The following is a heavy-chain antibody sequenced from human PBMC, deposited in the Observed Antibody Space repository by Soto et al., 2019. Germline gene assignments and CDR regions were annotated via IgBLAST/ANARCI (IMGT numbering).Heavy chain of an antibody. D-gene: IGHD4-17*01. J-gene: IGHJ6*02. CDR3: AHNVPPYGDYVAQNVNYYYYGMDV. CDR2: ISGSGGST. Sequence: GSLRLSCAASGFTFSSYAMSWVRQAPGKGLEWVSAISGSGGSTYYADSVKGRFTISRDNSKNTLYLQMNSLRAEDTAVYYCAHNVPPYGDYVAQNVNYYYYGMDVWGQGTTVTVSS. CDR1: GFTFSSYA. V-gene: IGHV3-23*01.